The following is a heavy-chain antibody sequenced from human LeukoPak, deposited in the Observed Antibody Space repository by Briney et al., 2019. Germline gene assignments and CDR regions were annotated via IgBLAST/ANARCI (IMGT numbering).Heavy chain of an antibody. CDR2: IHYSGST. V-gene: IGHV4-59*01. CDR1: GGSISGWY. CDR3: ASTPIPYYYYGMDV. J-gene: IGHJ6*02. Sequence: SQTLSLTCAVSGGSISGWYWSWIRQPPGEGLEWIGYIHYSGSTNYNPSLKSRVTISVDTSKNQFSLKLSSVTAADTAVYYCASTPIPYYYYGMDVWGQGTTVTVSS. D-gene: IGHD2-15*01.